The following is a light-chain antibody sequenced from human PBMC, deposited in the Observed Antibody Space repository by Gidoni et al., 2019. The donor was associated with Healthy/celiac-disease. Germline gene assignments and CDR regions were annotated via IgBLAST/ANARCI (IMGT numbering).Light chain of an antibody. CDR2: GAS. V-gene: IGKV3-15*01. Sequence: EIVMTQSPATLSVSRGERATLSCRASQSVSRNLAWYQQKPGQAPRLLIYGASTRATGIPARFSGSGSGTDFTLTISSLQSEDFAVYYCQKYNNWPPYTFGQGTKLEIK. J-gene: IGKJ2*01. CDR1: QSVSRN. CDR3: QKYNNWPPYT.